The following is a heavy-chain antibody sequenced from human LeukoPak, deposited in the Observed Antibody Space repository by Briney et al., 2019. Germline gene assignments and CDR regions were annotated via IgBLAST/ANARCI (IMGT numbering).Heavy chain of an antibody. J-gene: IGHJ3*02. CDR2: ISSSGNTI. CDR3: EVGTTDIKRAFDI. V-gene: IGHV3-11*04. CDR1: GFTFRDYY. Sequence: PGGSLRLSCAASGFTFRDYYMRWIRQAPGKGLEWVSYISSSGNTIYYADSVKGRFTISRDNAKNSLFLQMNSLRAEDTAVYYSEVGTTDIKRAFDIWGQGTMVTVSS. D-gene: IGHD2-15*01.